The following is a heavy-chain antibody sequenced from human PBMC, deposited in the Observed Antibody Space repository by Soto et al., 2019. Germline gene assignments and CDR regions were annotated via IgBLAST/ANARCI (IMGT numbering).Heavy chain of an antibody. D-gene: IGHD1-1*01. CDR3: ARGRYGDY. J-gene: IGHJ4*02. V-gene: IGHV1-18*01. CDR1: GYAFTTYG. CDR2: ISAHNGNT. Sequence: QVHLVQSGAAVKKPGASVKVSCQASGYAFTTYGITWVRQAPGQGLEWMGWISAHNGNTNYAQTLQGRVTVTRDTSTSTAYMELRSLRSDDTAVYYCARGRYGDYWGQGALVTVSS.